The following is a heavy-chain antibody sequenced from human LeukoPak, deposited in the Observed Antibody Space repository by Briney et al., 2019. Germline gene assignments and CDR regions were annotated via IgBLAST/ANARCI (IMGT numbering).Heavy chain of an antibody. V-gene: IGHV1-3*01. J-gene: IGHJ4*02. CDR1: GYTFTSYA. D-gene: IGHD2-2*01. CDR2: INAGNGNT. CDR3: ARSLSTSPTYY. Sequence: ASVKVSCKASGYTFTSYAMHWVRQAPGQRLEWMGWINAGNGNTKYSQKFQGRVTMTRDTSISTAYMELSRLRSDDTAVYYCARSLSTSPTYYWGQGTLVTVSS.